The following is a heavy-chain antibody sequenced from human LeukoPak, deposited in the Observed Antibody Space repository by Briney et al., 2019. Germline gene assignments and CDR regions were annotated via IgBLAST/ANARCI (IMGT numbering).Heavy chain of an antibody. V-gene: IGHV4-59*01. D-gene: IGHD2-15*01. CDR2: IYYSGST. CDR3: ARDGGDDAFDI. Sequence: SETLSLTCTVSGGSISSYYWSWIRQPPGKGLEWIGYIYYSGSTNYNPSLKSRVTISVGTSKNQFSLKLSSVTAADTAVYYCARDGGDDAFDIWGQGTMVTVSS. CDR1: GGSISSYY. J-gene: IGHJ3*02.